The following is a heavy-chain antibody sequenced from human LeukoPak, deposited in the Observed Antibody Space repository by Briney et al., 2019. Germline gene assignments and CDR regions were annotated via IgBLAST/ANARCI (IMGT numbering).Heavy chain of an antibody. D-gene: IGHD5-12*01. V-gene: IGHV3-21*01. CDR1: GFTFSSHS. CDR3: ARGHIVATTHPYYFDY. Sequence: GGSLRLSCAASGFTFSSHSMNWVRQAPGKGLEWVSSISSSSSYIYYADSVKGRFTISRDNAKNSLYLQMNSLRAEDTAVYYCARGHIVATTHPYYFDYWGQGTLVTVSS. J-gene: IGHJ4*02. CDR2: ISSSSSYI.